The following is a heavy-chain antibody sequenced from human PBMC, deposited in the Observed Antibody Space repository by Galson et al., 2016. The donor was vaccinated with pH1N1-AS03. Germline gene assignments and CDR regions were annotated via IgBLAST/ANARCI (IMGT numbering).Heavy chain of an antibody. V-gene: IGHV3-53*01. CDR3: ARWSRGGNFASLDP. J-gene: IGHJ5*02. CDR2: IYNDDTT. D-gene: IGHD4-23*01. CDR1: GFTVSNSY. Sequence: SLRLSCAASGFTVSNSYLSWVRQAPGKGLEWVSIIYNDDTTYYADSLKGRFTISRDNSKNTPYLQMNSLRAEDTAVYYCARWSRGGNFASLDPWGQGTLVTVSS.